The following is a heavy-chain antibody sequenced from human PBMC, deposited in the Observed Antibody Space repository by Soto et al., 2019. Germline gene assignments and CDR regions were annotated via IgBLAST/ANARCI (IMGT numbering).Heavy chain of an antibody. CDR1: GYTFTSYG. D-gene: IGHD5-12*01. Sequence: GASVKVSCKASGYTFTSYGISWVRQAPGQGLEWMGWISAYNGNTNYAQKLQGRVTMTTDTSTSTAYMELRSLRSDDTAVYYCARETLSWVPSPTKFDPWGQGTLVTVSS. CDR3: ARETLSWVPSPTKFDP. J-gene: IGHJ5*02. V-gene: IGHV1-18*04. CDR2: ISAYNGNT.